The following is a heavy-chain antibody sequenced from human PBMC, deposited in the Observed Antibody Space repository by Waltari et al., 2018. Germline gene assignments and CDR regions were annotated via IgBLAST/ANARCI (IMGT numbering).Heavy chain of an antibody. CDR2: INHSGST. Sequence: QVQLQQWGAGLLKPSETLSLTCAVYGGSFSGYYWSWISQPPGTGLEWIGEINHSGSTNYNPSLKSRVTISVDTSKNQFSLKLSSVTAADTAVYYCARGVARRITIFGVASRNGLMDVWGQGTTVTVSS. D-gene: IGHD3-3*01. J-gene: IGHJ6*02. CDR1: GGSFSGYY. V-gene: IGHV4-34*01. CDR3: ARGVARRITIFGVASRNGLMDV.